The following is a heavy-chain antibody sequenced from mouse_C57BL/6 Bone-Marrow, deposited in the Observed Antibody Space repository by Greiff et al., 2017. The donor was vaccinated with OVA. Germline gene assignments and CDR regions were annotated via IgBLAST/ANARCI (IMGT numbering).Heavy chain of an antibody. J-gene: IGHJ4*01. V-gene: IGHV1-26*01. CDR3: ARGGGFGVNYYAMDY. CDR1: GYTFTDYY. CDR2: INPNNGGT. Sequence: EVQLQQSGPELVKPGASVKISCKASGYTFTDYYMNWVKQSHGKSLEWIGDINPNNGGTSYNQKFKGKATLTVDKSSSTAYMELRSLTSEDSAVYYCARGGGFGVNYYAMDYWGQETSVTVSS. D-gene: IGHD2-1*01.